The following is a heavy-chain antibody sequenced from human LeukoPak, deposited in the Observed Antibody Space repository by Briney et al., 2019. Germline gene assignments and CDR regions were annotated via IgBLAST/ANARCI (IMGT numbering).Heavy chain of an antibody. Sequence: SETLSLTCAVYGGSFSGYYWSWIRQPPGKGLEWIGEINHSGSTNYNPSLKSRVTISVDTSKNQFSLKLSSVTAADTAVYYCARGLGPGKGAYYFDYWGQGTLVTVSS. CDR3: ARGLGPGKGAYYFDY. D-gene: IGHD1-26*01. J-gene: IGHJ4*02. CDR2: INHSGST. CDR1: GGSFSGYY. V-gene: IGHV4-34*01.